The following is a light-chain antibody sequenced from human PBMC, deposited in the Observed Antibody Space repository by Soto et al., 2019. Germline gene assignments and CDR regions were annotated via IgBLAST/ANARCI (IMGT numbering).Light chain of an antibody. CDR1: QSISSNY. J-gene: IGKJ1*01. CDR3: QHYDASPWT. Sequence: EIVLTQSPGTLSLSPGERATLSCRASQSISSNYVAWYQQKPGQAPRLLIYGAFARAAGIPGRFSGSASGTDFTLTISSLEPEDFAVYFCQHYDASPWTFGQGTKVELK. V-gene: IGKV3-20*01. CDR2: GAF.